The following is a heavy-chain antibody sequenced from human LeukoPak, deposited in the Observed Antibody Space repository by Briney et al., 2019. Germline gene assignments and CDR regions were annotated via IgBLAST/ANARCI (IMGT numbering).Heavy chain of an antibody. CDR1: GFTFSDNY. V-gene: IGHV3-11*01. D-gene: IGHD3-16*01. J-gene: IGHJ5*02. CDR3: ARDREFRLHDP. CDR2: ISGSGSVT. Sequence: GGSLRLSCTASGFTFSDNYMSWIRQAPGKGLEWLSYISGSGSVTSYVDSVKGRFTISRDNAKKSLYLQIDSLRAEDTAMYYCARDREFRLHDPWGQGILVTVSS.